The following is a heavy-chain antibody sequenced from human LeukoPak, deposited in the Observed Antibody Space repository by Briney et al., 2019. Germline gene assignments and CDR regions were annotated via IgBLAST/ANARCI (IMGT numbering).Heavy chain of an antibody. Sequence: PSETLSLTCTVSGGSISSYYWSWIRQPPGKGLEWIGYIYYSGSTNYNPSLKSRVTISVDTSKNQFSLKLSSATAADTAVYYCARDRGIAAAGPDAFDIWGQGTMVTVSS. CDR3: ARDRGIAAAGPDAFDI. D-gene: IGHD6-13*01. V-gene: IGHV4-59*01. J-gene: IGHJ3*02. CDR2: IYYSGST. CDR1: GGSISSYY.